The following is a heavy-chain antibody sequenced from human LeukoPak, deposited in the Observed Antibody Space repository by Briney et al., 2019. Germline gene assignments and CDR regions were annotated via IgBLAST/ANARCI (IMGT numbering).Heavy chain of an antibody. CDR1: GYTFTGYY. CDR3: ARDRSPYYYGSGSYWRY. J-gene: IGHJ4*02. D-gene: IGHD3-10*01. Sequence: AASVKVSCKASGYTFTGYYMHWVRQAPGQGLEWMGWISAYNGNTNYAQKLQGRVTMTTDTSTSTAYMELRSLRSDDTAVYYCARDRSPYYYGSGSYWRYWGQGTLVTVSS. V-gene: IGHV1-18*04. CDR2: ISAYNGNT.